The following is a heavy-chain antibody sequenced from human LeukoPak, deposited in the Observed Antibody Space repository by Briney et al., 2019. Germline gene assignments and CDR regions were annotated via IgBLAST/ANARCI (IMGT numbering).Heavy chain of an antibody. CDR2: ISSSSSTI. Sequence: PGGSLRLSCAASGFTFSSYSMNWVRQAPGKGLEWVSYISSSSSTIYYADSVKGRFTISRDNAKNSLYLQMNSLRAEDTAVYYCASAVWFAGYWGQGTLVTVSS. CDR3: ASAVWFAGY. J-gene: IGHJ4*02. V-gene: IGHV3-48*01. D-gene: IGHD3-10*01. CDR1: GFTFSSYS.